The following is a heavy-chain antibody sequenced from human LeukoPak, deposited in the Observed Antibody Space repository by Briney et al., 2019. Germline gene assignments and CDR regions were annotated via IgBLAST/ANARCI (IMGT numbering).Heavy chain of an antibody. V-gene: IGHV1-2*02. CDR1: GYTFTDYY. J-gene: IGHJ3*02. CDR2: IYPNSGGT. D-gene: IGHD3-22*01. CDR3: ASYDSSGYYYFHAFDI. Sequence: ASVKVSCKASGYTFTDYYIHWVRQAPGQGLEWMGWIYPNSGGTNYAQKFQGRVTMTRDTSISTAYMELSRLRSDDTAVYYCASYDSSGYYYFHAFDIWGQGTMVTVSS.